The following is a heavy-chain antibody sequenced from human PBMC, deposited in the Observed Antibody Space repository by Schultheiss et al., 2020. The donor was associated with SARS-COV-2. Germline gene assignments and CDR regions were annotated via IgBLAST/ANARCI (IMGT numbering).Heavy chain of an antibody. Sequence: GESLKISCAASGFTFSSYAMHWVRQAPGKGLEWVAVISYDGSNKYYADSVKGRFTISRDNSKNTLYLQMNSLRAEDTAVYYCARDFGSSGWYIDYWGQGTLVTVSS. D-gene: IGHD6-19*01. V-gene: IGHV3-30-3*01. CDR3: ARDFGSSGWYIDY. J-gene: IGHJ4*02. CDR2: ISYDGSNK. CDR1: GFTFSSYA.